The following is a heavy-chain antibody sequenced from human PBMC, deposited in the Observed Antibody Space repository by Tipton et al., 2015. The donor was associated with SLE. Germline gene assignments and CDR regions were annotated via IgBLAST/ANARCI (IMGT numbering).Heavy chain of an antibody. J-gene: IGHJ4*02. CDR2: IYYSGST. V-gene: IGHV4-59*12. D-gene: IGHD6-13*01. CDR3: ARGPLRVSIAAGLDY. CDR1: GGSISSYY. Sequence: GLVKPSETLSLTCTVSGGSISSYYWSWIRQPPGKGLEWIGYIYYSGSTNYNPSLKSRVTVSVDTSKNQFSLKLSSVTAADTAVYYCARGPLRVSIAAGLDYWGQGTLVTVSS.